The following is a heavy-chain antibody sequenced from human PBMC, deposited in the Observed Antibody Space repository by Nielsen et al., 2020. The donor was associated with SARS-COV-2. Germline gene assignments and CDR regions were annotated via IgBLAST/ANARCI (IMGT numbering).Heavy chain of an antibody. Sequence: ASVKVSCKASGYTFSSYGIRWVRQAPGQGLEWMGWISGYNGNTNFPHKLQGRVTLTTDTSTNTAYMELRSLRSDDTAVYYCARDVSITIFEMVRSHFDYWGQGTLVTVSS. CDR3: ARDVSITIFEMVRSHFDY. V-gene: IGHV1-18*01. J-gene: IGHJ4*02. CDR1: GYTFSSYG. CDR2: ISGYNGNT. D-gene: IGHD3-3*01.